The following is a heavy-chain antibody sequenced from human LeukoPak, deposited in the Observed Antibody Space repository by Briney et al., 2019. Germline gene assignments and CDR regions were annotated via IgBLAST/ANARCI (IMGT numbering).Heavy chain of an antibody. Sequence: GGSLRLSCAASGFTFSSYWMSWVRQAPGKGLEWVANIKQDGSGKYYVDSVKGRFTISRDNAKNSLYLQMNSLRAEDTAVYYSARDVIIPATVNTSHDAFDIWGQGTMVTVSS. V-gene: IGHV3-7*01. J-gene: IGHJ3*02. D-gene: IGHD4-17*01. CDR1: GFTFSSYW. CDR2: IKQDGSGK. CDR3: ARDVIIPATVNTSHDAFDI.